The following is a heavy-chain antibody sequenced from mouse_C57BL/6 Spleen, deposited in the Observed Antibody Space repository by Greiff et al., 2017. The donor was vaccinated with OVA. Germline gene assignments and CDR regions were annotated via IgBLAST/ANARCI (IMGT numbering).Heavy chain of an antibody. CDR3: ARDDGYYDY. CDR2: ITPNNGGT. V-gene: IGHV1-26*01. J-gene: IGHJ2*01. D-gene: IGHD2-3*01. CDR1: GYTFTDYY. Sequence: EVQLQQSGPALVKPGASVKISCKASGYTFTDYYMNWVKQSHGKSLEWIGDITPNNGGTSYNQKFKGKATLTVDKASSTAYMELRSLTSEYYAAYYCARDDGYYDYWGQGTTLTVSS.